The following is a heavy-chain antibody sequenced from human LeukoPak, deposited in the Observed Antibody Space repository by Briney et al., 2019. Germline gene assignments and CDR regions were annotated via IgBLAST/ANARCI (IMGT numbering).Heavy chain of an antibody. D-gene: IGHD3/OR15-3a*01. CDR2: IGSRSTYT. J-gene: IGHJ3*02. CDR1: GFTFSSYS. Sequence: GGSLRLSCAASGFTFSSYSMNWVRQAPGKGLEWVSSIGSRSTYTYSADSVKGRFTISRDNAKNSLYLQMNSLRAGDTAVYYCARGGLDFDAFDIWGQGTMVTVSS. V-gene: IGHV3-21*01. CDR3: ARGGLDFDAFDI.